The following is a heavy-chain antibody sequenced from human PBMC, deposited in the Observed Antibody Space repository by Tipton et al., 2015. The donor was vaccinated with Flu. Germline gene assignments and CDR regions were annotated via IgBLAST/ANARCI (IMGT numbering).Heavy chain of an antibody. J-gene: IGHJ3*02. CDR3: ATTAAGYSYARGAFDM. CDR1: GFTFSTYW. D-gene: IGHD5-18*01. V-gene: IGHV3-7*01. Sequence: QLVQSGGGLVQPGGSLRLSCAASGFTFSTYWLSWVRQAPGKGLEWVANIRQDGSEKYYVDSVKGRFTISRDNAKNSLYLQMNSLRVEDTAVYYCATTAAGYSYARGAFDMWGQGTMVTVSS. CDR2: IRQDGSEK.